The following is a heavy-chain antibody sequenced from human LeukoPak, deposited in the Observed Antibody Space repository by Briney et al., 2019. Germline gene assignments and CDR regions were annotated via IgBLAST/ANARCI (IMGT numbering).Heavy chain of an antibody. V-gene: IGHV3-11*01. D-gene: IGHD7-27*01. J-gene: IGHJ3*02. CDR1: GFTFSDYY. CDR3: ARAWGSDAFDI. Sequence: GGSLRLSCAASGFTFSDYYMSWIRQAPGKGLEWVSYISSSGSAIYYADSVKGRFTISRDNAKNSPYLQMNSLRAEDTAVYYCARAWGSDAFDIWGQGTMVTVSS. CDR2: ISSSGSAI.